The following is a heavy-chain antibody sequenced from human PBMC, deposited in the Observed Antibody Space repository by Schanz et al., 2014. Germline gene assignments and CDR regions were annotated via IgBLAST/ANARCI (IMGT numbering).Heavy chain of an antibody. D-gene: IGHD1-1*01. CDR2: IGNGGVTI. Sequence: VELVESGGGLVQPGGSLRLSCAASGFSFSDHAMDWVRQPPGRGLEWVSYIGNGGVTIYYADSVKGRFTISRDNAKNSLYLEMNSLRAEDTALYYCARDRRNADLDYWGQGTLVTVSS. V-gene: IGHV3-11*04. J-gene: IGHJ4*02. CDR1: GFSFSDHA. CDR3: ARDRRNADLDY.